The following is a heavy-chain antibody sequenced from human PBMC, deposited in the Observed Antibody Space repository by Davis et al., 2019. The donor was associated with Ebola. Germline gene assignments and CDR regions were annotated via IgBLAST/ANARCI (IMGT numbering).Heavy chain of an antibody. V-gene: IGHV3-66*01. D-gene: IGHD2-15*01. CDR1: GFTVSSNY. J-gene: IGHJ6*02. CDR2: IYSGGST. CDR3: ARGYCSGGSCTAYYYYGMDV. Sequence: GGSLRLSCAASGFTVSSNYMSWVRQAPGKGLEWVSVIYSGGSTYYADSVKGRFTISRDNSKNTLYLQMNSLRAEDTAVYYCARGYCSGGSCTAYYYYGMDVWGQGTTVTVSS.